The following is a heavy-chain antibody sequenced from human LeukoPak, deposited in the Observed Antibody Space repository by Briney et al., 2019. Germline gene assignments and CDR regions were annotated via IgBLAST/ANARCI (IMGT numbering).Heavy chain of an antibody. D-gene: IGHD3-10*01. V-gene: IGHV1-2*02. CDR3: ARAMVRGVKRSNYYYYYMDV. CDR2: INPNSGGT. Sequence: GASVKVSCKASGYTFTGYYMHWVRQAPGQGLEWMGWINPNSGGTNYAQKFQGRVTMTRDTSISTVYMELSSLRSEDTAVYYCARAMVRGVKRSNYYYYYMDVWGKGTTVTISS. J-gene: IGHJ6*03. CDR1: GYTFTGYY.